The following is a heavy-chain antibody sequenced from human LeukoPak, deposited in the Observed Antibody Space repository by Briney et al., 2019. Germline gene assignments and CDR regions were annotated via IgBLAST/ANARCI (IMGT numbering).Heavy chain of an antibody. V-gene: IGHV1-69*04. CDR1: GGTFSSYA. CDR2: IIPILGIA. CDR3: GGKPLMAFDY. J-gene: IGHJ4*02. D-gene: IGHD5-24*01. Sequence: SVTVSCKASGGTFSSYAISWVRQAPGQGLEWMGWIIPILGIANYAQKFQGRATITADKSTRTAYMELSSLRSEDTAVYYCGGKPLMAFDYWGQRTLVTVSS.